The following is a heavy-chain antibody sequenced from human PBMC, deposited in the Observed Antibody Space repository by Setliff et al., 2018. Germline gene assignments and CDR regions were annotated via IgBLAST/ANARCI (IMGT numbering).Heavy chain of an antibody. CDR2: ISASNGQT. CDR1: GYTFSNYG. Sequence: ASVKVSCKASGYTFSNYGLSWVRQAPGQGPEWMGWISASNGQTRYTEELQGRVTMTTGTSTSTAYMDLRSLRSDDTAVYYCARAGVAAAGRKGVFEYWGQGTLVTVSS. CDR3: ARAGVAAAGRKGVFEY. D-gene: IGHD6-13*01. V-gene: IGHV1-18*01. J-gene: IGHJ4*02.